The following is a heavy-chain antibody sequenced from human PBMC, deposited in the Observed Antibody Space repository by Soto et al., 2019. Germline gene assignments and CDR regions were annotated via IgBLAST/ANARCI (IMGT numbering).Heavy chain of an antibody. J-gene: IGHJ5*02. CDR3: AREGYYDSSGHCHDP. CDR1: GYTFTTYS. V-gene: IGHV1-18*01. D-gene: IGHD3-22*01. CDR2: ISAYNGNT. Sequence: QVPLVQSGAEVKKPGASVKVSCKASGYTFTTYSITWVRQAPGQGLEWMGWISAYNGNTNYAQKLQGRVTMTTDTSTSTAYMELRSLRSDDTAVYYCAREGYYDSSGHCHDPWGQGTLVTVSS.